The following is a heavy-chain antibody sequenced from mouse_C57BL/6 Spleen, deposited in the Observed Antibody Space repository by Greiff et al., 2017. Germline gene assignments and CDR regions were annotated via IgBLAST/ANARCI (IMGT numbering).Heavy chain of an antibody. CDR1: GYTFTSYW. J-gene: IGHJ3*01. V-gene: IGHV1-59*01. CDR3: ARGDYAWFAY. CDR2: IDPSDSYT. Sequence: VQLQPPGAELVRPGTSVKLSCKASGYTFTSYWLHWVKQRPGQGLEWIGVIDPSDSYTNYNQKFTGKATLTVDKSSSTAYMQLSSLTSEDSAVYYCARGDYAWFAYWGQGTLVTVSA. D-gene: IGHD1-1*02.